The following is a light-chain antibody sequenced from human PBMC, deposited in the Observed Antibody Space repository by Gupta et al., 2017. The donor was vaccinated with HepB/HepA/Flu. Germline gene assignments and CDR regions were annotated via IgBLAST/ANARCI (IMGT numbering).Light chain of an antibody. V-gene: IGKV2D-29*01. CDR3: MQGVQLPLT. CDR2: EVS. J-gene: IGKJ4*01. Sequence: EIVLTQTPLSLSVTPGQPASISCKSSQSLLHSNGTTYLYWYLQKPGQPPQLLLYEVSNRFSRVPDRFSGGGSGTEFTLKISRVEAEDVGVYCCMQGVQLPLTFGGGTKVDIK. CDR1: QSLLHSNGTTY.